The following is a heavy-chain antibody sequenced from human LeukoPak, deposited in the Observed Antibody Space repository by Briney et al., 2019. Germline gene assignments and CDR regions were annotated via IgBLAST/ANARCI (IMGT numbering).Heavy chain of an antibody. CDR3: ARLGSQGGVAALDY. CDR1: GFTFDDYA. J-gene: IGHJ4*02. V-gene: IGHV3-74*01. CDR2: INSDGSST. D-gene: IGHD6-25*01. Sequence: GGSLRLSCAASGFTFDDYAMHWVRQAPGKGLVWVSRINSDGSSTSYADSVKGRFTISRDNAKNTLYLQMNSLRAEDTAVYYCARLGSQGGVAALDYWGQGTLVTVSS.